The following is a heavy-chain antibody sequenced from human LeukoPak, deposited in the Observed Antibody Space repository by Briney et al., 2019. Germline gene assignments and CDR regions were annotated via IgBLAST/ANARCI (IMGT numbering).Heavy chain of an antibody. D-gene: IGHD6-13*01. CDR1: GYTFTGYY. Sequence: VASVKVSCKASGYTFTGYYMHWVRQAPGQGLEGMGWISAYNGNTNYAQKLQGRVTMTKDTSTSTAYMELRSLRSDDTAVYYCARDRRGLGSSWDYWGQGTLVTVSS. J-gene: IGHJ4*02. CDR3: ARDRRGLGSSWDY. V-gene: IGHV1-18*04. CDR2: ISAYNGNT.